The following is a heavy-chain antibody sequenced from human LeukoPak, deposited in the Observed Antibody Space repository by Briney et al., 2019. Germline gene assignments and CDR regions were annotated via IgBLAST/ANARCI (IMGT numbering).Heavy chain of an antibody. J-gene: IGHJ4*02. Sequence: ASETVSCKVSGYTLTELSMHWVRQAPGKGHEWMGGFDPEDGETIYAQKFQSRVTMTEDTSTDTAYMELSSLRSEDTAVYYRTITMVRGVITDPDYWGQRTLVTVSS. CDR3: TITMVRGVITDPDY. CDR2: FDPEDGET. V-gene: IGHV1-24*01. CDR1: GYTLTELS. D-gene: IGHD3-10*01.